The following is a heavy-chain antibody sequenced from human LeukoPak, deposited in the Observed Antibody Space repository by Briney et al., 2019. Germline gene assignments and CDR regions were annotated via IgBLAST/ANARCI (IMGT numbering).Heavy chain of an antibody. CDR3: ERKVRDAFDI. J-gene: IGHJ3*02. CDR1: GFTFRSYS. D-gene: IGHD3-10*01. V-gene: IGHV3-21*01. Sequence: GGSLRLSCAASGFTFRSYSMNWVRQAPGKGLEWVSSISSSSSYIYYADSVKGRFTISRDNAKNSLYLQMNSLRAEDTAVYYCERKVRDAFDIWGQGTMVTVSS. CDR2: ISSSSSYI.